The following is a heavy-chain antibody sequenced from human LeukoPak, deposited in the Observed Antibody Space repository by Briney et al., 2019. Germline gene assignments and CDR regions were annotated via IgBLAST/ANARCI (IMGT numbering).Heavy chain of an antibody. J-gene: IGHJ4*02. V-gene: IGHV1-2*06. CDR3: ARELGEYSYGPLTY. D-gene: IGHD5-18*01. CDR2: INPNSGGT. CDR1: GYTFTGYY. Sequence: ASVKVSCKASGYTFTGYYMHWGRQAPGQGLEWMGRINPNSGGTNYAQKFQGRVTMTRDTAISTAYMELSRLRSDDTAVYYCARELGEYSYGPLTYWGQGTLVTVSS.